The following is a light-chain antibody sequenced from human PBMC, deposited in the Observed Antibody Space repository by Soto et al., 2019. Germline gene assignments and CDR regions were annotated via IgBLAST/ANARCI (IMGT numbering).Light chain of an antibody. CDR3: QQYHRFPHT. Sequence: DIQMTQSPSTLSGSVGDTVTITCRASQSLSYWLAWYQQKPGQAPKLLIHKASTLESGVPSRFSGSGSGTEFTLTISSLQPDDFATFYCQQYHRFPHTFGQGTKLEIK. CDR2: KAS. J-gene: IGKJ2*01. V-gene: IGKV1-5*03. CDR1: QSLSYW.